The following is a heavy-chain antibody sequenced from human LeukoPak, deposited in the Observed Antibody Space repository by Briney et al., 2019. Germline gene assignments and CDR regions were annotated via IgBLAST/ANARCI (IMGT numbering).Heavy chain of an antibody. V-gene: IGHV3-21*01. CDR1: RFTFSSYS. CDR3: ARGLRFLEPPGEWFDP. D-gene: IGHD3-3*01. J-gene: IGHJ5*02. Sequence: GGSLRLSCAASRFTFSSYSMNWVRQAPGKGLEWVSSISSSSSYIYYADSVKGRFTISRDNAKNSLYLQMNSLRAEDTAVYYCARGLRFLEPPGEWFDPWGQGTLVTVSS. CDR2: ISSSSSYI.